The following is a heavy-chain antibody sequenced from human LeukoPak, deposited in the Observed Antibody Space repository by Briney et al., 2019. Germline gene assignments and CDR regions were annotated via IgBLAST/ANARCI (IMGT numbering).Heavy chain of an antibody. CDR2: INTNRGST. CDR3: ARITGTTAY. V-gene: IGHV1-2*02. Sequence: SISVSSTASGYTFTVYYMHCVPETPEQGLEGMGWINTNRGSTNYTQKFQGRVTISADTSINPAYMKLSSVRSDDTAVYYCARITGTTAYWGQGTLVTVSS. J-gene: IGHJ4*02. CDR1: GYTFTVYY. D-gene: IGHD1-20*01.